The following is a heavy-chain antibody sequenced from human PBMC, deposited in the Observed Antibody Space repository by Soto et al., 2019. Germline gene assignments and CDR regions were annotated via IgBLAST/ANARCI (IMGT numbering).Heavy chain of an antibody. V-gene: IGHV1-2*04. D-gene: IGHD2-2*01. J-gene: IGHJ5*02. CDR1: GYTFTGYY. CDR3: ARAPATGYCSSTSCYAGWFDP. Sequence: ASVKVSCKASGYTFTGYYMHWVRQAPGQGLEWMGWINPNSGGKNYAQKFQGWVTMTRDTSISTAYMELSKLRSDDTAVYYCARAPATGYCSSTSCYAGWFDPWGQGTLVTVSS. CDR2: INPNSGGK.